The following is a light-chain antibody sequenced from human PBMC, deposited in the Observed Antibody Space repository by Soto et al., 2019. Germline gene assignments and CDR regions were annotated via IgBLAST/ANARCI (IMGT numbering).Light chain of an antibody. Sequence: QSVLTQPPSASGSPGQSVTISCTGTSSDFGGYNYVSWYQQHPGKAPKLMIYEVSKRPSGVPDRFSGSKSGNTASLTVSELQAEDEADYYCSSYAGSNNRYVFGTGTRSPS. V-gene: IGLV2-8*01. CDR3: SSYAGSNNRYV. J-gene: IGLJ1*01. CDR2: EVS. CDR1: SSDFGGYNY.